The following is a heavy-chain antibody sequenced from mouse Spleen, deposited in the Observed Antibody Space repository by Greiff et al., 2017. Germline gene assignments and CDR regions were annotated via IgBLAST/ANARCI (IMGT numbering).Heavy chain of an antibody. CDR3: TTETTLVARAMDY. V-gene: IGHV14-4*01. CDR1: GFNIKDDY. D-gene: IGHD1-1*01. CDR2: IDPQNGDT. Sequence: EVQRVESGAELVRPGASVKLSCTASGFNIKDDYMHWVKQRPEQGLEWIGWIDPQNGDTEYASKFPGKATITADTSSNTAYLQLSSLTSEDTAVYYCTTETTLVARAMDYWGPGTSVTVSS. J-gene: IGHJ4*01.